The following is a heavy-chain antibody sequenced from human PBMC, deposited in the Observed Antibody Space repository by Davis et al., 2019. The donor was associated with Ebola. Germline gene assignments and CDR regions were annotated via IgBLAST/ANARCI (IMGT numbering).Heavy chain of an antibody. CDR2: IYSGGST. CDR1: GFTFSSYW. CDR3: ATTTAGWYFDL. Sequence: GGSLRLSCAASGFTFSSYWMSWVRQAPGKGLEWVSVIYSGGSTYYADSVKGRFTISRDNSKNTLYLQMNSLRAEDTAVYYCATTTAGWYFDLWGRGTLVTVSS. D-gene: IGHD1-26*01. J-gene: IGHJ2*01. V-gene: IGHV3-66*01.